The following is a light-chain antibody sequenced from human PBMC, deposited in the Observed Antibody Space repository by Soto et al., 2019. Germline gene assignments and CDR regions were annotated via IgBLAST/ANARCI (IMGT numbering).Light chain of an antibody. J-gene: IGKJ1*01. CDR2: KAS. Sequence: DIPMTQSPSTLSASVGDRVAITCRASQSISNYLAWYQQRPGKAPKLLISKASSLESGVPSRFSGSGSGTEFTLTISSLQPDDFATYYCQQYNSYSWTFGQGTKVELK. V-gene: IGKV1-5*03. CDR1: QSISNY. CDR3: QQYNSYSWT.